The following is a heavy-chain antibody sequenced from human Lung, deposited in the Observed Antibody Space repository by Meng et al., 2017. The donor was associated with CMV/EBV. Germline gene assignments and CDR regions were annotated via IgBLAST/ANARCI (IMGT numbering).Heavy chain of an antibody. Sequence: GESLKISCAASGFTFSDYYMSWIRQAPGKGLEWVSYISSSGSTIYYADSVKGRFTISRDNAKNSLYLQMNSPRAEDTAVYYCARTGTSANYYYYYGMDVWGQGXTVTVSS. CDR2: ISSSGSTI. V-gene: IGHV3-11*01. CDR1: GFTFSDYY. CDR3: ARTGTSANYYYYYGMDV. D-gene: IGHD1/OR15-1a*01. J-gene: IGHJ6*02.